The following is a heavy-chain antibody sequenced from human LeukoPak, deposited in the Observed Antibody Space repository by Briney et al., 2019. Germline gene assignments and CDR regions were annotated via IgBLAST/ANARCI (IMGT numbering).Heavy chain of an antibody. CDR1: GFTFSSYA. D-gene: IGHD3-22*01. Sequence: GGSLRLSCAASGFTFSSYAMHSVRQAPGKGLEWVAVISYDGSNKYYADSVKGRFTISIDNSKKTLYLQMNSLRAEDTAVYYCARNYDSSGPYPGDYWGQGTLVTVSS. J-gene: IGHJ4*02. V-gene: IGHV3-30*01. CDR3: ARNYDSSGPYPGDY. CDR2: ISYDGSNK.